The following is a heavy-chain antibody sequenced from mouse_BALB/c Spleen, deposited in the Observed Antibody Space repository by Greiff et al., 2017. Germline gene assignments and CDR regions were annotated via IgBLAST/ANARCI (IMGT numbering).Heavy chain of an antibody. CDR1: GFSLTSYG. V-gene: IGHV2-9*02. Sequence: VHLVESGPGLVAPSQSLSITCTVSGFSLTSYGVHWVRQPPGKGLEWLGVIWAGGSTNYNSALMSRLSISKDNSKSQVFLKMNSLRTDDTAMYYCARGSGNYFAWFAYWGQGTLVTVAA. CDR2: IWAGGST. D-gene: IGHD2-1*01. CDR3: ARGSGNYFAWFAY. J-gene: IGHJ3*01.